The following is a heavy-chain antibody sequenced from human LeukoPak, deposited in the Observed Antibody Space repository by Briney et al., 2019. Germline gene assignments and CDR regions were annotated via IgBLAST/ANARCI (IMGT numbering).Heavy chain of an antibody. CDR1: GFSLSTGKVA. CDR2: HYWDADK. V-gene: IGHV2-5*02. J-gene: IGHJ4*02. CDR3: ARMPTFYFDF. Sequence: SGPTLVNPTQTLTLTCTFSGFSLSTGKVAVGWIRQPPGKALEWLALHYWDADKRYSPSLKSRLTITKDTSKNQVVLTMTNMDPVDTATYYCARMPTFYFDFWGQGVLVTVSS.